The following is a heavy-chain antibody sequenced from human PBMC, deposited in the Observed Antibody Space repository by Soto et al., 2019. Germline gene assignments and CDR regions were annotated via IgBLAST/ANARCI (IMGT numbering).Heavy chain of an antibody. J-gene: IGHJ3*01. CDR1: GYTFSAYY. Sequence: QVQLVQSGAEVKKPGASVKVSCKASGYTFSAYYIHWVRQSPGQGLEWMGWISPTSGDTNYAQKFQGWVTLTWDTSINTAYMELRRLSFDDTAVYYCAREGKNYHASSGGDGLDVWGPGTMVTVSS. CDR2: ISPTSGDT. D-gene: IGHD3-22*01. CDR3: AREGKNYHASSGGDGLDV. V-gene: IGHV1-2*04.